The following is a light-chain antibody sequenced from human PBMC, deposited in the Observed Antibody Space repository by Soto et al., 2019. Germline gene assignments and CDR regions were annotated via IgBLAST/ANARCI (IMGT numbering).Light chain of an antibody. CDR1: QDISNH. J-gene: IGKJ5*01. CDR3: QKYNGALT. V-gene: IGKV1-27*01. CDR2: AAT. Sequence: DIRMTHAPSSRSASVGDRGTVTCRAIQDISNHLAWYQQKPGKVAKLLIHAATILESGVPSRFRGSGSGTDFTLTISSLQPEDVATYYCQKYNGALTFGQGTRLEI.